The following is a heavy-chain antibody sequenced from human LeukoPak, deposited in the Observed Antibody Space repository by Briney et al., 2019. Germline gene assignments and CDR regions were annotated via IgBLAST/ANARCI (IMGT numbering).Heavy chain of an antibody. CDR2: INPNSGGT. CDR3: ARSRPLLRYFDWSRSQINRFDP. D-gene: IGHD3-9*01. J-gene: IGHJ5*02. V-gene: IGHV1-2*04. Sequence: ASVKVSCKASGYTFTGYYMHWVRQAPGQGLERMGWINPNSGGTNYAQKFQGWVTMTRDTSISTAYMELSRLRSDDTAVYYCARSRPLLRYFDWSRSQINRFDPWGQGTLVTVSS. CDR1: GYTFTGYY.